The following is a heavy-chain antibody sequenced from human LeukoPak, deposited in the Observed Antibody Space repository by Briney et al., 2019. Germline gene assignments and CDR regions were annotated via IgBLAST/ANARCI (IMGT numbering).Heavy chain of an antibody. CDR3: ARDAPGYSYGPPFDY. CDR2: ISWNSGSI. Sequence: PGRSLRLSCAASGFTFDDYGMHWVRQAPGKGLEWVSGISWNSGSIGYADSVKGRFTISRDNAKNSLYLQMNSLKVEDTALYYCARDAPGYSYGPPFDYWGQGTLVTVSS. V-gene: IGHV3-9*01. D-gene: IGHD5-18*01. J-gene: IGHJ4*02. CDR1: GFTFDDYG.